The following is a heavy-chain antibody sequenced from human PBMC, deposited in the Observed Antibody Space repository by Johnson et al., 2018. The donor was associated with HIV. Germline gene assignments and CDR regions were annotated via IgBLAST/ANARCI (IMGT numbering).Heavy chain of an antibody. CDR3: AKVYYDSSGYGAFDI. CDR1: GFTFDDYA. CDR2: ISWNSGSI. J-gene: IGHJ3*02. V-gene: IGHV3-9*01. D-gene: IGHD3-22*01. Sequence: VQLVESGGGLVQPGRSLRLSCAASGFTFDDYAMHWVRQAPGKGLEWVSGISWNSGSIGYADSVKGRFTISRDNAKNSLYLQMNSLRDEDTALYYCAKVYYDSSGYGAFDIWGQGTMVTVSS.